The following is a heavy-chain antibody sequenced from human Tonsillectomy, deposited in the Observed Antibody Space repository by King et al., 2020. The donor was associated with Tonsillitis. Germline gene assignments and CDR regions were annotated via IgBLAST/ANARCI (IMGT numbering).Heavy chain of an antibody. CDR3: ARDWHLPL. CDR1: GFTFSSYG. J-gene: IGHJ4*02. CDR2: IKQGGSEK. Sequence: VQLVESGGGLVQPGGSLRLSCAASGFTFSSYGRSWVVQAPGKGPGGVANIKQGGSEKYYVDSVKVRFTISRDNAKNSLYLQMNRLRAEDTAVYYCARDWHLPLWGQGTLVTVSS. V-gene: IGHV3-7*01.